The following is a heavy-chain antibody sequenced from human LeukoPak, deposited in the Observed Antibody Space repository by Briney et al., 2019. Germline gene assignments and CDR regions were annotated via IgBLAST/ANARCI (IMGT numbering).Heavy chain of an antibody. V-gene: IGHV4-39*07. CDR2: IYYSGST. Sequence: SETLSLTCTVSGGSISSSSYYWGWIRQPPGKGLEWIGSIYYSGSTYYNPSLKSRVTISVDTSKNQFSLKLSSVTAADTAVYYCAGGITGTTEVPFDYWGQGTLVTVSS. CDR3: AGGITGTTEVPFDY. CDR1: GGSISSSSYY. J-gene: IGHJ4*02. D-gene: IGHD1-7*01.